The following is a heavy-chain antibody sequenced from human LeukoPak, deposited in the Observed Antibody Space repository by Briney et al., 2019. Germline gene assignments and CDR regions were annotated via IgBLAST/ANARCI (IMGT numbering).Heavy chain of an antibody. CDR3: AKTPLFGMMVVDR. V-gene: IGHV3-23*01. CDR2: ISGSGGST. D-gene: IGHD3-22*01. CDR1: GFTFSSYS. Sequence: PGGSLRLSCAASGFTFSSYSMNWVRQAPGKGLEWVSAISGSGGSTYYADSVKGRFTISRDNSKNTLYLQMNSLRAEDTAVYYCAKTPLFGMMVVDRWGQGTLVTVSS. J-gene: IGHJ5*02.